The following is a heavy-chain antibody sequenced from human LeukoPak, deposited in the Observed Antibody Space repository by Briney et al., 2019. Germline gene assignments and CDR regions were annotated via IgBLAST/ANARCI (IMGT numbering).Heavy chain of an antibody. J-gene: IGHJ6*03. CDR3: AREKSTVWTRRGYMDV. V-gene: IGHV1-46*01. D-gene: IGHD4-11*01. CDR2: INPSGGST. Sequence: GASVKVSCKASGYTFTGYYMHWVRQAPGQGLEWMGIINPSGGSTSYAQKFQGRVTMTRDMYTSTVYMELSSLRSEGTAVYYCAREKSTVWTRRGYMDVWGKGTTVTVSS. CDR1: GYTFTGYY.